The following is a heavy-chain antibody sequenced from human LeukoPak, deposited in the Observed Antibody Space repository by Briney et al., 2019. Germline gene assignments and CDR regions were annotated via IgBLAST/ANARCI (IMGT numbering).Heavy chain of an antibody. J-gene: IGHJ4*02. CDR1: GYTFTAYY. CDR2: ISPNSGGT. V-gene: IGHV1-2*02. CDR3: ARGSPRGYCSSTSCYPFFDY. D-gene: IGHD2-2*01. Sequence: GASVKVSCKASGYTFTAYYMHWVRQAPGQGLEWMGWISPNSGGTNFARRFQGRVTMTRDTSISTAYMELSRLRSDDTAVYNCARGSPRGYCSSTSCYPFFDYWGQGTLVTVSS.